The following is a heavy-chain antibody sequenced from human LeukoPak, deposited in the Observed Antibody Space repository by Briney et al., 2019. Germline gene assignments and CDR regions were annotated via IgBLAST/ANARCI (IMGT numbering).Heavy chain of an antibody. D-gene: IGHD2-21*02. CDR2: ISYDGNNK. V-gene: IGHV3-30*18. J-gene: IGHJ4*02. CDR1: GFTFSRYG. Sequence: GGSLRLSCAASGFTFSRYGMHWVRQAPGKGLQWVAVISYDGNNKYYEDSVKGRFTISRDNSKNTLYLQMNSLRAEDTAVYYCVKDIWEHCGVDCLTPGGYWGQGTLVTVSS. CDR3: VKDIWEHCGVDCLTPGGY.